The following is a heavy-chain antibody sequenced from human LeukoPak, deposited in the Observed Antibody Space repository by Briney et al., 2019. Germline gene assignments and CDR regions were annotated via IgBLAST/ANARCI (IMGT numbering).Heavy chain of an antibody. CDR3: ARGLRVSNYGMDV. D-gene: IGHD3-16*01. Sequence: PGGSLRLSCAASGFTFSSYSMNWVRQAPGKGLEWVSSISSSSSYIYYADSVKGRFTISRDNAKNSLYLQMNSLRAGDTAVYYCARGLRVSNYGMDVWGQGTTVTVSS. CDR1: GFTFSSYS. J-gene: IGHJ6*02. V-gene: IGHV3-21*01. CDR2: ISSSSSYI.